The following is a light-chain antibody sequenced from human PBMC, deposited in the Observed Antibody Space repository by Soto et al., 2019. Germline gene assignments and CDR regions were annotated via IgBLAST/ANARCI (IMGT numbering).Light chain of an antibody. CDR3: SSYAGSNNVV. CDR1: SSDFGGYNY. J-gene: IGLJ2*01. Sequence: QSALTPPPSASGSPGQSVTISCTGTSSDFGGYNYVYWYQQQPGKAPKLMIYEVSKRPSGVPDRFSGSKSGNTASLTVSGLQAEYEADYYFSSYAGSNNVVFGGGTKLNV. CDR2: EVS. V-gene: IGLV2-8*01.